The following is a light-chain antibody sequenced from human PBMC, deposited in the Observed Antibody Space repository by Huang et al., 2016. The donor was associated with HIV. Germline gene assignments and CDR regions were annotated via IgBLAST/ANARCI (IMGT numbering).Light chain of an antibody. CDR2: DAF. V-gene: IGKV3-15*01. J-gene: IGKJ1*01. CDR1: QSVTNS. Sequence: EIVMTQSPATLSVAPGERVTLSCRAIQSVTNSLVWYQQKPGQAPRLLIYDAFTRATGIPARFSGSGSGTEFTLTISSLQSEDFAVYYCQQYNTWPRTFGQGTKVEIK. CDR3: QQYNTWPRT.